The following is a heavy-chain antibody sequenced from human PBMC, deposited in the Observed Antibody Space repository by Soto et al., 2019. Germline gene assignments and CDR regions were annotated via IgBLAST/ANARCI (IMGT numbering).Heavy chain of an antibody. D-gene: IGHD3-9*01. J-gene: IGHJ6*02. CDR2: VYPGDSDT. CDR3: AWRLKVDSGSSPYLTSFYV. V-gene: IGHV5-51*01. Sequence: GESLKISCQGSGYTFSKYWIAWGRQMPGKGLEYVGIVYPGDSDTRYSPSFQGQVTISVDTSTSTAYMQWNSLKASDSAMYYCAWRLKVDSGSSPYLTSFYVSGRGTTVTVSS. CDR1: GYTFSKYW.